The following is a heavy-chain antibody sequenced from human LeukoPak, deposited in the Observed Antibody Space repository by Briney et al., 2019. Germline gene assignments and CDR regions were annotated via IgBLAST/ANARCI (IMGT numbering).Heavy chain of an antibody. J-gene: IGHJ4*02. Sequence: SETLSLTCTASGGSISSYYWSWIRQPPGKGLEWIGYIYYSRSTNYNPSLKSRVTLSVDTSKNQFSLKLSSVTAADTAVYYCARARYYYDSSGPFDYWGQGTLVTVSS. CDR3: ARARYYYDSSGPFDY. CDR2: IYYSRST. CDR1: GGSISSYY. D-gene: IGHD3-22*01. V-gene: IGHV4-59*01.